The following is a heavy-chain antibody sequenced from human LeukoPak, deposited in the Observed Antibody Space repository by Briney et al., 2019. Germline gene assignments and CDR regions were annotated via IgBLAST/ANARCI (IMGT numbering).Heavy chain of an antibody. CDR3: ARDSGGGLYSSSCWFDP. Sequence: PGGSLRLSCAASGFTFSSYEMNWVRQAPGKGLEWVASIKQDGSEKYCVDSVKGRFTISRDNAKKSLYLQMYSLRAEDTAVYFCARDSGGGLYSSSCWFDPWGQGTLVTVSS. CDR2: IKQDGSEK. D-gene: IGHD6-13*01. CDR1: GFTFSSYE. V-gene: IGHV3-7*01. J-gene: IGHJ5*02.